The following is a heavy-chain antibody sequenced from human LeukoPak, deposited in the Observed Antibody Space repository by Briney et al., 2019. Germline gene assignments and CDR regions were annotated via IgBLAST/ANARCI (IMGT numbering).Heavy chain of an antibody. CDR3: ARAPAPSYYYDSSGYAFDI. CDR1: GYTFTGYY. V-gene: IGHV1-2*04. Sequence: ASVKVSCKASGYTFTGYYMHWVRQAPGQGLEWMGWINPNSGGTNYAQKFQGWVTMARDTSISTAYMELSRLRSDDTAVYYCARAPAPSYYYDSSGYAFDIWGQGTMVTVSS. J-gene: IGHJ3*02. D-gene: IGHD3-22*01. CDR2: INPNSGGT.